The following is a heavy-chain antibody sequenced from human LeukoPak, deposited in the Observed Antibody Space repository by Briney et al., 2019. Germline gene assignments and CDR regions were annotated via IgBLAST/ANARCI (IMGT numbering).Heavy chain of an antibody. D-gene: IGHD3-3*01. CDR2: IIPIFGTA. V-gene: IGHV1-69*05. Sequence: SVKVSCKASGGSFSSYAISWVRQAPGQGLEWMGRIIPIFGTANYAQKFQGRVTITTDESTSTAYMELSSLRSEDTAVYYCARSGFWSGYVDYWGQGTLVTVSS. CDR3: ARSGFWSGYVDY. J-gene: IGHJ4*02. CDR1: GGSFSSYA.